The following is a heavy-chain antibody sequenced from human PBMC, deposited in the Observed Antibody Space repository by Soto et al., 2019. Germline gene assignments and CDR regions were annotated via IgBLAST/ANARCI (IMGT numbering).Heavy chain of an antibody. V-gene: IGHV3-23*01. CDR1: GFSFGSYA. D-gene: IGHD3-3*01. CDR3: ARWSYLDY. Sequence: LRLSCAASGFSFGSYALSWVRQAPGKGLEWVSTISGSDGKTFYADSVKGRFSISRDTSQSTLYLQMNSLRADDTAMYYCARWSYLDYWGQGTRVTVYS. CDR2: ISGSDGKT. J-gene: IGHJ4*02.